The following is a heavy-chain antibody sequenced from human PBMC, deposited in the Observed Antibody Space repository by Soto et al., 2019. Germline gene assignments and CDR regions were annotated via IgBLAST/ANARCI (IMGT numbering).Heavy chain of an antibody. V-gene: IGHV1-69*02. D-gene: IGHD4-17*01. CDR2: IIPILGIA. CDR3: ARGSSYGDYATY. CDR1: GGTFSSYT. J-gene: IGHJ4*02. Sequence: KVSCKASGGTFSSYTISWVRHAPGQGLEWMGRIIPILGIANYAQKFQGRVTITADKSTSTAYMELSSLRSEDTAVYYCARGSSYGDYATYWGQGTLVTVSS.